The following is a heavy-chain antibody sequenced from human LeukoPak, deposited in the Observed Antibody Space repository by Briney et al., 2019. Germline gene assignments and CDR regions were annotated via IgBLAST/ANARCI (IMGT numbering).Heavy chain of an antibody. CDR1: GGSISSYY. J-gene: IGHJ4*02. D-gene: IGHD4-17*01. CDR2: IYYSGST. CDR3: ARHGIYGDHHYFDY. V-gene: IGHV4-59*08. Sequence: SETLSLTCTVSGGSISSYYWSWIRQPPGKGLEWIGYIYYSGSTNYNPSLKSRVTISVDTSKNQFSLKLSSVTAADTAVYYCARHGIYGDHHYFDYWGQGTLVTVSS.